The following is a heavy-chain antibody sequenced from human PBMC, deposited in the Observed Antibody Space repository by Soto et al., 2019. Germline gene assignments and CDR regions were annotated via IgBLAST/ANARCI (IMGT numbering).Heavy chain of an antibody. CDR3: AAGGVLPRYS. Sequence: QLQLQESGSGLVKPSQTLSLTCAVSGGSISSGGYSWSWIRQPPGKGLEWIGYIYHSGSTNYNPSLKSRATISVDRSKNQFSLKLSSVTAADTAVYYGAAGGVLPRYSWGQGTLVTVSS. D-gene: IGHD2-15*01. J-gene: IGHJ4*02. CDR2: IYHSGST. V-gene: IGHV4-30-2*01. CDR1: GGSISSGGYS.